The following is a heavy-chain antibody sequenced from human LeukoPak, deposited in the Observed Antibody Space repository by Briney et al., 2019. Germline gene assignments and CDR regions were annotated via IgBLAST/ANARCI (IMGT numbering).Heavy chain of an antibody. J-gene: IGHJ5*02. CDR3: ARVGSDWNDVRYNWFDP. V-gene: IGHV4-30-2*01. D-gene: IGHD1-1*01. Sequence: SQTLSLTCAVSGGSISSGDYSWSWIRQPPGKGLEWIGYIFQSGSTYYNPSLKSRVTISVDRSKNQFSLKLSSVTAADAAVYYCARVGSDWNDVRYNWFDPWGQGTLVTVSS. CDR2: IFQSGST. CDR1: GGSISSGDYS.